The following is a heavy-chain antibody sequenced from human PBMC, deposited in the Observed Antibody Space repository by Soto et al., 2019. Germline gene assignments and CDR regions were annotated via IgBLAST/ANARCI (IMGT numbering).Heavy chain of an antibody. V-gene: IGHV1-69*02. CDR3: ASFDETATIFGTNWFDP. CDR1: GGTFSSYT. CDR2: IIPILGIA. J-gene: IGHJ5*02. Sequence: GASVKVSCKASGGTFSSYTISWVRQAPGQGLEWMGRIIPILGIANYAQKFQGRVTITADKSTSTAYMELSSLRSEDTAVYYCASFDETATIFGTNWFDPWGQGTLVTVYS. D-gene: IGHD3-3*01.